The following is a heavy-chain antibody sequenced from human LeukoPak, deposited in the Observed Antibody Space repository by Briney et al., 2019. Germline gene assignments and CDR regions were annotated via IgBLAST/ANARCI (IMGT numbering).Heavy chain of an antibody. V-gene: IGHV3-48*01. J-gene: IGHJ6*03. D-gene: IGHD3-3*01. Sequence: GSLRLSCAASGFTFSSYSMNWVRQAPGKGLEWVSYISSSSSTIYYADSVKGRFTISRDNAKNSLYLQMNSLRAEDTAVYYCARGSYDFWSGYFSAYYYYMDVWGKGTTVTVSS. CDR2: ISSSSSTI. CDR3: ARGSYDFWSGYFSAYYYYMDV. CDR1: GFTFSSYS.